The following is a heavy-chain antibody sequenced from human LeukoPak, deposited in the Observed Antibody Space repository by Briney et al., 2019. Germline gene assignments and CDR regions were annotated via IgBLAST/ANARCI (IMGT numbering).Heavy chain of an antibody. Sequence: GGSLRLSCAASRFTFSSYAMLWVRQLPGKGLEWVAIISYDGSNTYYADSVKGRFTISRDNSKNSLYLQMNSLRAEDTALYYCARDGYYYYMDVWGKGTTVTISS. CDR3: ARDGYYYYMDV. V-gene: IGHV3-30*04. CDR2: ISYDGSNT. J-gene: IGHJ6*03. CDR1: RFTFSSYA.